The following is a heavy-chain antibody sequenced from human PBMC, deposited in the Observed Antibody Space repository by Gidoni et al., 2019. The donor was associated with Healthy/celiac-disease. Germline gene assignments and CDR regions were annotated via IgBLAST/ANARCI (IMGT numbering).Heavy chain of an antibody. J-gene: IGHJ5*02. CDR3: ARGVGGGWFDP. CDR2: IYYSGRT. CDR1: GGSISSRRYY. D-gene: IGHD3-16*01. Sequence: QLQLQESGPGLVKPSETLSLTCTVSGGSISSRRYYWGWIRQPPGKGLEWIGSIYYSGRTYYTPSLKSRVTISVDTSKNQFSLKLSSVTAADTAVYYCARGVGGGWFDPWGQGTLVTVSS. V-gene: IGHV4-39*01.